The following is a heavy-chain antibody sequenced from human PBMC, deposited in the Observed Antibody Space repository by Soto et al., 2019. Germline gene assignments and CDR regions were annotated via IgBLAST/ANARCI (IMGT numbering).Heavy chain of an antibody. D-gene: IGHD6-19*01. V-gene: IGHV4-34*01. CDR1: GGSFSGYY. J-gene: IGHJ4*02. Sequence: PSETLSLTCAVYGGSFSGYYWSWIRQPPGKGLEWIGEINHSGSTNYNPSLKSRVTISVDTSKNQFSLKLSSVTAADTAVYYCARTPHRGWYSYWGQGTLVTVSS. CDR2: INHSGST. CDR3: ARTPHRGWYSY.